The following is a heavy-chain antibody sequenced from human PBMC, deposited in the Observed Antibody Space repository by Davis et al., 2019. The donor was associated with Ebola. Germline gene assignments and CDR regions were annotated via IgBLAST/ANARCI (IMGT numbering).Heavy chain of an antibody. D-gene: IGHD2-21*01. V-gene: IGHV5-51*01. J-gene: IGHJ4*02. CDR1: GYTFASYW. CDR2: IYPDDSDI. Sequence: KVSCKGSGYTFASYWIAWVRQMPGKGLECMGIIYPDDSDIRYSPSFQGQVTISADKSISTAYLQWSSLKASDTAMYYCARRRGGWGLDYWGQGSLVTVSS. CDR3: ARRRGGWGLDY.